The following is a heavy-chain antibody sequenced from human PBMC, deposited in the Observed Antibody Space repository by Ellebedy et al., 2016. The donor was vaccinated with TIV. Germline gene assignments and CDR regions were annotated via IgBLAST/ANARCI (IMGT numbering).Heavy chain of an antibody. CDR1: GYTFTTYA. Sequence: ASVKVSCXASGYTFTTYAMNWVRQAPGQRLEWMGWINGGNGNTKFSQKFQGRVTITRDTSTSTAYMELRSLRSDDTAVYYCARDYDILTGYSIVDYWGQGTLVTVSS. CDR2: INGGNGNT. D-gene: IGHD3-9*01. V-gene: IGHV1-3*01. J-gene: IGHJ4*02. CDR3: ARDYDILTGYSIVDY.